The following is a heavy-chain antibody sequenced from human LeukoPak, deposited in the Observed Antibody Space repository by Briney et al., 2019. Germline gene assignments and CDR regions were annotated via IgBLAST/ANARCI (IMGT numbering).Heavy chain of an antibody. CDR1: GYTFTGYF. D-gene: IGHD3-16*01. J-gene: IGHJ4*02. Sequence: ASVKVSCKASGYTFTGYFIHWVRQAPGQGPEWMGWINCNRGDTKYAEKFQGRVTMSRDTSTSTVYMDLSGLTSDDTALYFCARDSLAESTWALDSWGQGTLVTVSS. CDR3: ARDSLAESTWALDS. V-gene: IGHV1-2*02. CDR2: INCNRGDT.